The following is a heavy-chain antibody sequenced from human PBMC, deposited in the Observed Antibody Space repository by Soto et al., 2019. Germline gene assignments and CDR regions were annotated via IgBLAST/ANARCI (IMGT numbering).Heavy chain of an antibody. CDR1: GGTFSSYA. Sequence: QVQLVQSGAEVKKPGSSVKVSCKASGGTFSSYAISWVRQAPGQGLEWMGGIIPIFGTANYAQKFQGRVTITADESTSTAYMDLGSLRSEDTAVYYCARTAKHSSGLYGMDVWGQGTTVTVSS. D-gene: IGHD6-25*01. V-gene: IGHV1-69*01. J-gene: IGHJ6*02. CDR3: ARTAKHSSGLYGMDV. CDR2: IIPIFGTA.